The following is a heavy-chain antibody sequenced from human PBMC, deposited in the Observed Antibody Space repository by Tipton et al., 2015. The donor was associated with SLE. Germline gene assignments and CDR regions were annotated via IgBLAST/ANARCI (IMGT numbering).Heavy chain of an antibody. CDR1: GDSVISGTYY. J-gene: IGHJ3*02. V-gene: IGHV4-61*01. CDR2: IYYSGST. CDR3: AGLRVTSDAFDI. Sequence: TLSLTCTVSGDSVISGTYYWSWIRQPPGKGLEWIGYIYYSGSTNYNPSLKSRVTISVDTSKNQFSLKLSSVTAADTAVYYCAGLRVTSDAFDIWGQGTMVTVSS. D-gene: IGHD2-21*02.